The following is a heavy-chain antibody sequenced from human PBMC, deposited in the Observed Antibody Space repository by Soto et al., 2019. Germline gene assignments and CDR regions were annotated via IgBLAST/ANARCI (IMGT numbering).Heavy chain of an antibody. CDR3: ARVDTYDYYYSMDV. CDR1: GLAVTSNY. CDR2: VYSSGTT. Sequence: EVQLVETGGGLIQPGGSLSLSGAASGLAVTSNYMSWVRQAPGKGLEWVSIVYSSGTTYYADSVKGRFTFSRDKSKNTIYLQMRNLRAEDTAVYYCARVDTYDYYYSMDVWGQGTTVTVSS. V-gene: IGHV3-53*02. D-gene: IGHD5-18*01. J-gene: IGHJ6*02.